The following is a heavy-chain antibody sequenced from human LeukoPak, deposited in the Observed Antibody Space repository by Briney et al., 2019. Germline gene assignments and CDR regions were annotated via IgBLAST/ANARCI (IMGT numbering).Heavy chain of an antibody. V-gene: IGHV4-39*01. J-gene: IGHJ1*01. CDR1: GGSISSSSYY. D-gene: IGHD4-23*01. Sequence: PSETLSLTCTVSGGSISSSSYYWGWIRQPPGKGLEWIGSIYYSGSTYYNPSLKSRVTISVDTSKNQFSLKLSSVTAADTAVYYCAGTEVTNPEYFQHWGQGTLVTVS. CDR3: AGTEVTNPEYFQH. CDR2: IYYSGST.